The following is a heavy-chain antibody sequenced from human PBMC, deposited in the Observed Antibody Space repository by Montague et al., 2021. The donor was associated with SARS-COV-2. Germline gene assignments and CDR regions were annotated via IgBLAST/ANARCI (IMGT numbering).Heavy chain of an antibody. V-gene: IGHV3-48*03. Sequence: SLRLSCAASGFSFSSYEMNWARQAPGKGLEWISYISSGSGSSIHXADSVRGRFTISRANAKNSLYLQMNGLRDEDTAIYYCARDVDPNSWDGMDVWGQGTTVTVSS. CDR1: GFSFSSYE. CDR2: ISSGSGSSI. J-gene: IGHJ6*02. CDR3: ARDVDPNSWDGMDV. D-gene: IGHD2-15*01.